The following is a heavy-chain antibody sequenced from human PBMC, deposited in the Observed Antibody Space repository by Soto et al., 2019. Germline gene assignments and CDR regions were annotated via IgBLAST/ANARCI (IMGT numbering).Heavy chain of an antibody. Sequence: QIQLVQSGAEVKKPGASVKVSCKVSGYKFTSYGINWVRQAPGQGLERMGWVTAYNDNVKYEEKFQGRVTMTADTATTTAYMECRDLRPDDTAVFYCARYEVWSGYSLDHWGQVTLVTVAS. D-gene: IGHD3-3*01. CDR1: GYKFTSYG. CDR2: VTAYNDNV. V-gene: IGHV1-18*01. J-gene: IGHJ4*02. CDR3: ARYEVWSGYSLDH.